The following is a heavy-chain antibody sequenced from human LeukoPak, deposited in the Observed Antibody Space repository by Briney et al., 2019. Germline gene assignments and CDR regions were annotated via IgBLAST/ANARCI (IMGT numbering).Heavy chain of an antibody. D-gene: IGHD3-22*01. CDR2: FDPEDGET. V-gene: IGHV1-24*01. CDR3: ATYYDSSGYYFDY. Sequence: ASVKASCNVSGHTLTELSMHWVRQAPGKGLEWMGGFDPEDGETIYTQKFQGRATMTEDPSTDTAYMELSSLRSEDTSVYYCATYYDSSGYYFDYGGQGSLVTVSS. J-gene: IGHJ4*02. CDR1: GHTLTELS.